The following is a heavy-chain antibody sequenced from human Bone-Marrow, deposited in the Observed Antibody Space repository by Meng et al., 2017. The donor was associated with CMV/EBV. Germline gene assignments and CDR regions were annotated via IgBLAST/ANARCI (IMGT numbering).Heavy chain of an antibody. CDR3: ARRPGYCSSTSCSLYYFDY. V-gene: IGHV5-51*01. D-gene: IGHD2-2*01. Sequence: GESLKISCQGSGYSFTSYWIGWVRQMPGKGLEWMGIIYPGDSDTRYSPSFQGQVTISADKSISTAYLQWSSLKASDTAMYYCARRPGYCSSTSCSLYYFDYWGQGTLVTVSS. CDR1: GYSFTSYW. CDR2: IYPGDSDT. J-gene: IGHJ4*02.